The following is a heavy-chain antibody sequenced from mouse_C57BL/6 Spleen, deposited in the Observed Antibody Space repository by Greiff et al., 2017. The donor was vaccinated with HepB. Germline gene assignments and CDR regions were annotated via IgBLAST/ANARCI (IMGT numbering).Heavy chain of an antibody. CDR2: INPNNGGT. J-gene: IGHJ2*01. V-gene: IGHV1-26*01. D-gene: IGHD2-2*01. CDR1: GYTFTDYY. Sequence: EVQLQQSGPELVKPGASVKISCKASGYTFTDYYMNWVKQSHGKSLEWIGDINPNNGGTSYNQKFKGKATLTVDKSSSTAYMELRSLTSEDSAVYYCARGGVKDYWGQGTTLTVSS. CDR3: ARGGVKDY.